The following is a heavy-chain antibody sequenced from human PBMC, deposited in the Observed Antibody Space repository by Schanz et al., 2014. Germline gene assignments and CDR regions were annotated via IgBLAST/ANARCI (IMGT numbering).Heavy chain of an antibody. CDR3: ARLGVGDKAYYYYGTDV. D-gene: IGHD1-26*01. CDR1: GVSIGGYY. Sequence: QVQLQESGPGLVKPSETLSLTCTVSGVSIGGYYWSWIRQPPGKGLEWIGYIFFSGSTTYNPSFNSRVTISVDMSKNQFALTVSCVPAADTAVYYCARLGVGDKAYYYYGTDVWGQGTTVLVSS. J-gene: IGHJ6*02. CDR2: IFFSGST. V-gene: IGHV4-59*08.